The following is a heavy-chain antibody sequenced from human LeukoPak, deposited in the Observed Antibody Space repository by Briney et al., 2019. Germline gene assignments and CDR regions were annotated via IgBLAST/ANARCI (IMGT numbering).Heavy chain of an antibody. J-gene: IGHJ4*02. V-gene: IGHV3-30*04. D-gene: IGHD6-19*01. CDR2: ISYDGSNK. CDR1: GFTFSSYT. CDR3: ARYSSYWSFDY. Sequence: GGSLRLSCAASGFTFSSYTMHWVRQAPGKGLEWVAAISYDGSNKYYADSVKGRFTISRDNSKNTLYLQMNSLRAEDTAVYYCARYSSYWSFDYWGQGTLVTVSS.